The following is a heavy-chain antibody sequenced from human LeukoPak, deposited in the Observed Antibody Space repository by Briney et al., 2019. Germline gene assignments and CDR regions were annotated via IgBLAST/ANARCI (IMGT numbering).Heavy chain of an antibody. CDR3: ARDKELATNLYYFDY. J-gene: IGHJ4*02. CDR1: GYTFTSFF. D-gene: IGHD5-24*01. Sequence: ASVKGSCKASGYTFTSFFMEWVGKAPGQGLEWIGRINPSGGSTSYAQKFQGRVTMTRDTSTSTVYMELSSLRSEDTAVYYCARDKELATNLYYFDYWGQGTLVTVSS. CDR2: INPSGGST. V-gene: IGHV1-46*01.